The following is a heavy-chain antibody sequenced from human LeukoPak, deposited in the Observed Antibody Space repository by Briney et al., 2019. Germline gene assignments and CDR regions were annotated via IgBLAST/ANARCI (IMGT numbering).Heavy chain of an antibody. J-gene: IGHJ4*02. D-gene: IGHD4-17*01. CDR1: GYTFTGYY. CDR3: ARLTRRDFTVTPEDY. V-gene: IGHV1-2*06. CDR2: INPNSGGT. Sequence: ASVKVSCKASGYTFTGYYMHWVRQAPGQGLEWMGRINPNSGGTNYAQKFQGRVTMTRDTSISTAYMELSRLRSGDTAVYYCARLTRRDFTVTPEDYWGQGTLVTVSS.